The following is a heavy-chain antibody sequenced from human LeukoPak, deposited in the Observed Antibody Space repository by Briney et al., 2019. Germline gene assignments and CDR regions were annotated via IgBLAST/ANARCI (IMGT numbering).Heavy chain of an antibody. D-gene: IGHD4-17*01. Sequence: SETLPRTCTVSGGSISSYYWSWIRQPPGKGLEWIGYIYYSGSTNYNPSLKSRVTISVDTSKNQFSLKLSSVTAADTAVYYCAREATPGDYGDYAGPFDYWGQGTLVTVSS. V-gene: IGHV4-59*01. J-gene: IGHJ4*02. CDR3: AREATPGDYGDYAGPFDY. CDR1: GGSISSYY. CDR2: IYYSGST.